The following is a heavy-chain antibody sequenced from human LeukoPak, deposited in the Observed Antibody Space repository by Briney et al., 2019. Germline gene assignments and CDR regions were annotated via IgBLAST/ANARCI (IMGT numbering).Heavy chain of an antibody. Sequence: GGSLRLSCAASGFTFSSYEMNWVRQAPGKGLEWVSYISSSGSTIYYADSVKGRFTISRDNAKNSLYLQMNSMRAEDTAVYYCARDLTPAYYYDSSGQDAFDIWGQGTMVTVSS. CDR3: ARDLTPAYYYDSSGQDAFDI. D-gene: IGHD3-22*01. CDR1: GFTFSSYE. CDR2: ISSSGSTI. J-gene: IGHJ3*02. V-gene: IGHV3-48*03.